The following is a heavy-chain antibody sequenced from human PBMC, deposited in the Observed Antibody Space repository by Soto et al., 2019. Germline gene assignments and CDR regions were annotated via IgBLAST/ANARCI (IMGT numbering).Heavy chain of an antibody. D-gene: IGHD2-15*01. V-gene: IGHV1-18*01. CDR1: GYTFTSYG. J-gene: IGHJ6*02. CDR2: ISAYNGNT. CDR3: ARDCSGGSCYSPYYYYYGMDV. Sequence: ASVKVSCKASGYTFTSYGISWVRQAPGQGLEWMGWISAYNGNTNYAQKLQGRVTMTTDTSTSTAYMELRSLRSDDTAVYYCARDCSGGSCYSPYYYYYGMDVWRQGTTVTVSS.